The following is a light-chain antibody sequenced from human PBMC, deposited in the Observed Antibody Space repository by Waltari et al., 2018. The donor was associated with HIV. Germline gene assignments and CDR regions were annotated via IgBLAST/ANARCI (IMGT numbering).Light chain of an antibody. J-gene: IGKJ3*01. CDR1: QRVSSN. Sequence: EIVMTQSPATLSVSHGERATLSCRASQRVSSNLAWYQQKPGQAPRLLVFGASTRATGIPARFSGSGSGTEFTLTISSLQSEDFAVYYCQQYNNWSPEITFGPGTKVDIK. V-gene: IGKV3-15*01. CDR3: QQYNNWSPEIT. CDR2: GAS.